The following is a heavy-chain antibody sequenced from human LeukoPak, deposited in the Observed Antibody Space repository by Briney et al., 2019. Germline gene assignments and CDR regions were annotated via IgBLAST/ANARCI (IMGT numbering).Heavy chain of an antibody. CDR1: GGTFSSYA. CDR3: ARDDPRGRYDY. J-gene: IGHJ4*02. D-gene: IGHD3-10*01. Sequence: SVKVSCKASGGTFSSYAISWVRQAPGQGLEWMGRIIPILGIANYAQKFQGRVTVTADKSTSTAYMELSSLRSEDTAVYYCARDDPRGRYDYWGQGTLVTVSS. CDR2: IIPILGIA. V-gene: IGHV1-69*04.